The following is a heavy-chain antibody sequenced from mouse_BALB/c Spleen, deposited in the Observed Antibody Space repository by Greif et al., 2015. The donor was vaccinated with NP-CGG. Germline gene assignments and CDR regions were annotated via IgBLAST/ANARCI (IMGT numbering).Heavy chain of an antibody. J-gene: IGHJ2*01. CDR2: ISSGSSTI. CDR1: GFTFSSFG. Sequence: EVQVVESGGGLVQPGGSRKLSCAASGFTFSSFGMHWVRQAPEEGLEWVAYISSGSSTIYYADTVKGRFTISRDNPKNTLFLQMTSLRSEDTAMYYCARLFDYWGQGTTLTVSS. V-gene: IGHV5-17*02. CDR3: ARLFDY.